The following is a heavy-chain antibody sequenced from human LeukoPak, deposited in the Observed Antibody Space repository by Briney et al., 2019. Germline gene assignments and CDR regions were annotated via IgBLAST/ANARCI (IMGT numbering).Heavy chain of an antibody. CDR1: GYTFTSYG. J-gene: IGHJ4*02. Sequence: GASVKVSCKASGYTFTSYGISWVRQAPGQGLEWMGRIIPIFGTANYAQKFQGRVTITTDESTSTAYMELSSLRSEDTAVYYCARDDVFGDSSGKTFDYWGQGTLVTVSS. D-gene: IGHD3-22*01. CDR2: IIPIFGTA. CDR3: ARDDVFGDSSGKTFDY. V-gene: IGHV1-69*05.